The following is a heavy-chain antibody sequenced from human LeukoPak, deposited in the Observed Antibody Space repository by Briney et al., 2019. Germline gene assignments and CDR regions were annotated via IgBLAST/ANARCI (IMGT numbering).Heavy chain of an antibody. CDR1: GFTFSDYP. J-gene: IGHJ4*02. CDR2: ISYDGSNK. Sequence: GGSLRLSCAASGFTFSDYPMHWVRQAPGKGLEWVAIISYDGSNKYYPDSLRGRLTISRDNSKNTLYLQMNSLRTEDTALYFCARDQTSDYWGQGTLVTVSS. V-gene: IGHV3-30*04. CDR3: ARDQTSDY.